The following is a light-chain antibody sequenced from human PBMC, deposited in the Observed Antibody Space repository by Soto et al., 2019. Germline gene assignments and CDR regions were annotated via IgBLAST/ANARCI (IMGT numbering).Light chain of an antibody. J-gene: IGLJ2*01. V-gene: IGLV1-44*01. CDR2: NHN. CDR1: SSNIGINT. CDR3: AAWDDSLNGVV. Sequence: QSVLTQPPSASGTPGQRVTISCSGSSSNIGINTGSGYQQLPGKAPKLLIYNHNQRPSGIPDRFSGYKSGTSASMAISGLQSEDEADYYCAAWDDSLNGVVFGGGTKLTVL.